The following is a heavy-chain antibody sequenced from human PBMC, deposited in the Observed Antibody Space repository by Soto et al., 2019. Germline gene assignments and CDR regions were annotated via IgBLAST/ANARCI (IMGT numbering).Heavy chain of an antibody. J-gene: IGHJ4*02. CDR2: IAEDGSKK. D-gene: IGHD1-26*01. Sequence: GSLRLSCAASGFNFSTYYMGWVRQAPGKGLEWVANIAEDGSKKDYADSVKGRFTVSRDNADNSLHLQMHSLRVEDTALYYCVRGGAALPHWGQGAWVTSPQ. CDR3: VRGGAALPH. V-gene: IGHV3-7*01. CDR1: GFNFSTYY.